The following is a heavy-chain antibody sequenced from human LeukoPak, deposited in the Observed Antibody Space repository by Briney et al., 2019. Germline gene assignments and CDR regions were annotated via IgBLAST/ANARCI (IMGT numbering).Heavy chain of an antibody. V-gene: IGHV3-7*01. CDR2: IKQDGSEK. Sequence: GGSLRLSCAASGFTFTSYWMSWVRQAPGKGLEWVGNIKQDGSEKYYVDSVKGRFTISRDNAKNSLYLQMNSLRGEDTAVYDCARDQYYYDRSGYRLVGAFDIWGQGTMVTVSS. J-gene: IGHJ3*02. D-gene: IGHD3-22*01. CDR3: ARDQYYYDRSGYRLVGAFDI. CDR1: GFTFTSYW.